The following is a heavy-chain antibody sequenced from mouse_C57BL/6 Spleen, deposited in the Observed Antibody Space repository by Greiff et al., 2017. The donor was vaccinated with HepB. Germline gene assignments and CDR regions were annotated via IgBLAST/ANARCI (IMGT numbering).Heavy chain of an antibody. Sequence: QVQLQQPGAELVRPGSSVKLSCKASGYTFTSYWMDWVKQRPGQGLEWIGNIYPSDSETHYNQKFKDKATLTVDKSSSTAYMQLSSLTSEDSAVYYGARGGGGGYYGNLAWFAYWGQGTLVTVSA. J-gene: IGHJ3*01. V-gene: IGHV1-61*01. CDR1: GYTFTSYW. CDR3: ARGGGGGYYGNLAWFAY. CDR2: IYPSDSET. D-gene: IGHD2-1*01.